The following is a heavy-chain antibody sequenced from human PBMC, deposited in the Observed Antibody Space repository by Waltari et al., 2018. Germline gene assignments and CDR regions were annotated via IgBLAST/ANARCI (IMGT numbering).Heavy chain of an antibody. V-gene: IGHV1-2*02. CDR2: LDPKSGGT. J-gene: IGHJ5*02. CDR1: GYTFTGSY. CDR3: ARPRRYCTGGTCYSNWLDP. Sequence: QVQLVQSGAEVKKPGASVKVSCKPSGYTFTGSYLHWGQQAPGQGVEWMGWLDPKSGGTHFSQKFQDRVTMTRDTSIRTAYMELSRLKSDDTAVYYCARPRRYCTGGTCYSNWLDPWGQGTLVTVSS. D-gene: IGHD2-15*01.